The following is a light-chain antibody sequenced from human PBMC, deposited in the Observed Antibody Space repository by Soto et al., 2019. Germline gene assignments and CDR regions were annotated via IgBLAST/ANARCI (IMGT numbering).Light chain of an antibody. CDR1: ESIRTW. CDR2: DAS. Sequence: DIQMTQSPSTLSASIGDRVTITCRASESIRTWLAWYQHKPGKAPKFLIYDASSLESGVPSRLSGSGSGTEFTLTISNLQPDDFATYFGQQYHNYPRTFGKGTKVEIK. V-gene: IGKV1-5*01. J-gene: IGKJ1*01. CDR3: QQYHNYPRT.